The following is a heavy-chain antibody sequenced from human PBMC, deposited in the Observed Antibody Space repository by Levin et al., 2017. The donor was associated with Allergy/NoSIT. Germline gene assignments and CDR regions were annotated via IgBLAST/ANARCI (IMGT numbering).Heavy chain of an antibody. J-gene: IGHJ3*02. CDR2: ISSSSSYI. CDR3: ARGDCSGGSCNSLFVRAFEI. D-gene: IGHD2-15*01. Sequence: TSETLSLTCAASGFTFSGYIMHWVRQAPAKGLEWVSSISSSSSYIYYADSVKGRFTISRDNAKNSLYLQMNSLRADDTAMYYCARGDCSGGSCNSLFVRAFEIWGQGRMVTVAS. V-gene: IGHV3-21*01. CDR1: GFTFSGYI.